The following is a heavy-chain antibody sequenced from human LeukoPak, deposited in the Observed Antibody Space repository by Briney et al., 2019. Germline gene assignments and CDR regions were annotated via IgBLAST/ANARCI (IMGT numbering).Heavy chain of an antibody. CDR2: ISGSGGST. D-gene: IGHD4-23*01. J-gene: IGHJ4*02. CDR3: AKDRDYGGNSEEFDY. V-gene: IGHV3-23*01. Sequence: PGGSLRLSCAASGFTFSSYAMSWVRQAPGKGLEWVSAISGSGGSTYYADSVKGRFTISRDNSKNTLYLQMNSLRAEDTAVYYCAKDRDYGGNSEEFDYWGQGTLVTVSS. CDR1: GFTFSSYA.